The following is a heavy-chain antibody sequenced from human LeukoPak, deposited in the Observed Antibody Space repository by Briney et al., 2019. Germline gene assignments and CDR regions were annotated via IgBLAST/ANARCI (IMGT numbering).Heavy chain of an antibody. V-gene: IGHV3-48*01. Sequence: GGSLRLSCAASGFTFSSYGMNWVRQAPGKGLEWVPYISSGSSTIYYADSVKGRFTISRDTAKNSLYLQMDSLRAEDTAIYYCARDRRGAPDAFDIWGQGTMVTVSS. CDR2: ISSGSSTI. J-gene: IGHJ3*02. CDR3: ARDRRGAPDAFDI. D-gene: IGHD1-26*01. CDR1: GFTFSSYG.